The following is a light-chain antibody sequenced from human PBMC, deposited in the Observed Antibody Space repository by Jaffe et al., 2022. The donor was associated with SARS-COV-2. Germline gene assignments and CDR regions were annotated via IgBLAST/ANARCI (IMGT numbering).Light chain of an antibody. CDR3: QHYGSF. CDR1: QSISSSY. CDR2: GAS. J-gene: IGKJ3*01. V-gene: IGKV3-20*01. Sequence: ESVLTQSPGTLSLSPGERATLSCRASQSISSSYLAWYQQKPGQAPRLLIYGASSRATGIPDRFSGSGSGTDFTLTISRLEPEDFAVYYCQHYGSFFGPGTKVDIK.